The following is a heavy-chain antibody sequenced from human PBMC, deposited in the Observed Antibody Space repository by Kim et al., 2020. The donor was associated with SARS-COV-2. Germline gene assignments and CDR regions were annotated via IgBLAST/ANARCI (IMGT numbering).Heavy chain of an antibody. J-gene: IGHJ4*02. CDR3: VKGNWGGSRYDY. CDR2: A. Sequence: AYCAESVKGRFTISRDRSKCTLFLEMDSLTAEDTAVYYCVKGNWGGSRYDYWGQGTLVIVSS. V-gene: IGHV3-23*01. D-gene: IGHD6-25*01.